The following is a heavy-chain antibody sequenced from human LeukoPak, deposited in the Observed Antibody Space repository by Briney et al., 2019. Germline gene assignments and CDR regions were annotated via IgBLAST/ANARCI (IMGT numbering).Heavy chain of an antibody. D-gene: IGHD3-10*01. J-gene: IGHJ3*02. CDR3: ARELLSDAFDI. CDR2: IYPGDSDT. CDR1: GYSFTSYW. Sequence: GEPLKISCKGSGYSFTSYWIGCVRQMPGKGLEWMGIIYPGDSDTRYGPSFHGQVTISADKSISTAYLQWSSLKASDTAMYYCARELLSDAFDIWGQGTMVTVSS. V-gene: IGHV5-51*01.